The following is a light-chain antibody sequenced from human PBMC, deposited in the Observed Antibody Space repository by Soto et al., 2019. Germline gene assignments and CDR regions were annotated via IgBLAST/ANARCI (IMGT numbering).Light chain of an antibody. J-gene: IGKJ2*01. V-gene: IGKV1-5*01. Sequence: DIQMTQSPSTLSASVGDRVTITCRASQNIRTWLAWYQQKPGQPARLLISDAFSLQSGVPSRFSGSGSGTEFTLTISSLHPDDFATYYCQKYNDYSTFGQGTKLDIK. CDR3: QKYNDYST. CDR1: QNIRTW. CDR2: DAF.